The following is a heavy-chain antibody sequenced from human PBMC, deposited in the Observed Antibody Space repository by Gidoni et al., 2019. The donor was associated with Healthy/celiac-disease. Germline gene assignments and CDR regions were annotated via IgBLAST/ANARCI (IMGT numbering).Heavy chain of an antibody. CDR3: ANPIAASVAGRGGYWYFDI. V-gene: IGHV3-23*04. Sequence: ELQLVESGGGLLQPGGSLRLSCSASRFTFSIYSLRWVRQAPGKGLEWVSAISGSGGSTYYADAVKGRFTISRDNSKNTLYLQMNSLRAEDTAVYYCANPIAASVAGRGGYWYFDIWGRGTLVTVSS. J-gene: IGHJ2*01. CDR2: ISGSGGST. D-gene: IGHD6-19*01. CDR1: RFTFSIYS.